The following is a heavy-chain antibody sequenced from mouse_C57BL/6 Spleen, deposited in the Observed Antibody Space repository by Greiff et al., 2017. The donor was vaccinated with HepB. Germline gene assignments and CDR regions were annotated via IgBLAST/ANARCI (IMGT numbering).Heavy chain of an antibody. J-gene: IGHJ2*01. V-gene: IGHV5-9*01. Sequence: EVMLVESGGGLVKPGGSLKLSCAASGFTFSSYTMSWVRQTPDKRLEWVATISGGGGNTYYPDSVKGRVTSSRDNAKNTRSLQMSRLRSEDTALYYCARDGYYPYYFDYWGQGTTLTVSS. D-gene: IGHD2-3*01. CDR2: ISGGGGNT. CDR3: ARDGYYPYYFDY. CDR1: GFTFSSYT.